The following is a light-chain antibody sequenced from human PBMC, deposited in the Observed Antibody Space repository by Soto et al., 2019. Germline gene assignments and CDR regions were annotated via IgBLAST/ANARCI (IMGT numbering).Light chain of an antibody. CDR1: QSVRSN. CDR2: VAS. Sequence: EIVMTQSPATLSASPGERATLSCRASQSVRSNLAWYQQKPGQAPRLLIYVASTRATGIPARFSGSGSGTEFTLSIGSLQSEDFAVYYCQQYYTTPWAFGQGTKVEI. J-gene: IGKJ1*01. CDR3: QQYYTTPWA. V-gene: IGKV3-15*01.